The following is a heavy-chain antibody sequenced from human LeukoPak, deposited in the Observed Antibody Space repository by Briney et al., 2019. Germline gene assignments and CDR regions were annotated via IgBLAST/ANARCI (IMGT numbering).Heavy chain of an antibody. V-gene: IGHV4-39*01. D-gene: IGHD1-26*01. CDR1: GGSISSSSYY. CDR3: AKSGGYGLIDY. J-gene: IGHJ4*02. Sequence: SETLSLTCTVSGGSISSSSYYWGWIRQPPGKGLEWIGSIYYSGSTYYNPSLKSRVTISVDTSKNQFSLRLSSVTAADTAMYYCAKSGGYGLIDYWGQGTLVTVSS. CDR2: IYYSGST.